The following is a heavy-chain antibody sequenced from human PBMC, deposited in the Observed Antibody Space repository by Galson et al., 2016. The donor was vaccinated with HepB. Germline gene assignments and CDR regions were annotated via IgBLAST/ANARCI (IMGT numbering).Heavy chain of an antibody. Sequence: LRLSCAASGFTFSDYYMNWVRQAPGKGLEWVSTFGDGGDIYYADSVKGRFTISRDNSKNTLYLQMNSLRDEDTAVYYCAKDHGNRWLNNWFDPWGQGTLVTVSS. CDR3: AKDHGNRWLNNWFDP. D-gene: IGHD6-19*01. CDR2: FGDGGDI. V-gene: IGHV3-69-1*01. CDR1: GFTFSDYY. J-gene: IGHJ5*02.